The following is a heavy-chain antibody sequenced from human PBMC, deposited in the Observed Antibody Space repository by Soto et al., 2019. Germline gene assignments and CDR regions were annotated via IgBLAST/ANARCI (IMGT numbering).Heavy chain of an antibody. CDR2: ISYDGSNK. J-gene: IGHJ5*02. Sequence: PGGSLRLSCAASGFTFSSYAMHWVRQAPGKGLEWVAVISYDGSNKYYADSVKGRFTISRDNSKNTLYLQMNSLRAEDTAVYYCARDTEILRYFDWFALSWGQGTLVTVS. V-gene: IGHV3-30-3*01. CDR3: ARDTEILRYFDWFALS. D-gene: IGHD3-9*01. CDR1: GFTFSSYA.